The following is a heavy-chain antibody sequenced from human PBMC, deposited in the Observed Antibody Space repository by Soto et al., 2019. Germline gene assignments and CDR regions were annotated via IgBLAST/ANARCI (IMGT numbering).Heavy chain of an antibody. V-gene: IGHV1-24*01. Sequence: ASAKVSFHLSSYTLPQLSIHWVRQAPVKGLERKGGFDPEDGDTICAQKFHGRVTMTEGTSTDAAYMDQGRLRVEGTAVYYCPTHFRPDDAFDIWRQETMVTI. D-gene: IGHD3-3*02. J-gene: IGHJ3*02. CDR3: PTHFRPDDAFDI. CDR1: SYTLPQLS. CDR2: FDPEDGDT.